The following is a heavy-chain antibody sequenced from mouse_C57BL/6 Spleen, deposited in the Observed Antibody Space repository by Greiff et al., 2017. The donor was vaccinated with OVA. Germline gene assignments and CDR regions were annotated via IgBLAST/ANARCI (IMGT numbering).Heavy chain of an antibody. CDR2: IYPGDGDT. Sequence: QVQLKESGAELVKPGASVKISCKASGYAFSSYWMNWVKQRPGKGLEWIGQIYPGDGDTNYNGKFKGKATLTADKSSSTAYMQLSSLTSEDSAVYFCARADYGLAWFAYWGQGTLVTVSA. V-gene: IGHV1-80*01. CDR1: GYAFSSYW. D-gene: IGHD2-4*01. J-gene: IGHJ3*01. CDR3: ARADYGLAWFAY.